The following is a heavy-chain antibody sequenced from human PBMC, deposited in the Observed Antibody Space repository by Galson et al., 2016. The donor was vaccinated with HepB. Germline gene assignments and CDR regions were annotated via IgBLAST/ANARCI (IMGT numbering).Heavy chain of an antibody. V-gene: IGHV3-7*01. Sequence: SLRLSCAASGFMFSSYWMSWVRQAPRKGLEWVANLNKDGSAKYYRDSVKGRFTISRDNAKNALYLQMNSLRAEDTAVYYCARTIVAVPGANDYFDYWGQGTLVTVSS. CDR1: GFMFSSYW. CDR2: LNKDGSAK. CDR3: ARTIVAVPGANDYFDY. J-gene: IGHJ4*02. D-gene: IGHD2-2*01.